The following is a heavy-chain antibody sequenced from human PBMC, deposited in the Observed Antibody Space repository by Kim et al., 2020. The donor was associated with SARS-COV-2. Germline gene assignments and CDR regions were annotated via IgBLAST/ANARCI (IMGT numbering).Heavy chain of an antibody. D-gene: IGHD6-19*01. V-gene: IGHV3-23*01. CDR2: IRAGAETT. J-gene: IGHJ4*02. Sequence: GGSLRLPCAASGFTLTNNAMSWVRQPLGRGLEWVSTIRAGAETTYYANSVNGRFTISRDSSTHTLYLQLDSLRADDTAIYYCAKDRGGSGWPVFDYWGQGTLVTVTS. CDR1: GFTLTNNA. CDR3: AKDRGGSGWPVFDY.